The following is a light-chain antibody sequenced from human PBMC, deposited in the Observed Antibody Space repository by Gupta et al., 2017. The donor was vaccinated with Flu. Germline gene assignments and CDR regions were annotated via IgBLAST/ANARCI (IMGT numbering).Light chain of an antibody. CDR3: QQYYSTPLT. CDR2: WAS. V-gene: IGKV4-1*01. J-gene: IGKJ4*01. Sequence: DIVMTQSPDSVAVSLGERAAINCKSSQSVLYRSNNQNYLAWYQQKPGQPPKLLIYWASTRESGVPDRFSGSGSGTDFTLTISSLQAEDVAVYYCQQYYSTPLTFGGGTKVQIK. CDR1: QSVLYRSNNQNY.